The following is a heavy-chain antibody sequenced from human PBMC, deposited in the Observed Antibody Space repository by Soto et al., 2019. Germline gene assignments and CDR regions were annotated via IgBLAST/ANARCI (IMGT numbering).Heavy chain of an antibody. CDR3: ARPPFGGVIGDVFDI. D-gene: IGHD3-16*02. V-gene: IGHV3-33*01. CDR1: GFTFSSYG. J-gene: IGHJ3*02. Sequence: QVQLVESGGGVVQPGRSLRLSCAASGFTFSSYGMHWVRQAPGKGLEWVAVIWYDGSNKYYADSVKGRFTISRDNSKNPLYRQMNGLRAEDTAVYYGARPPFGGVIGDVFDIGGQGTMATVS. CDR2: IWYDGSNK.